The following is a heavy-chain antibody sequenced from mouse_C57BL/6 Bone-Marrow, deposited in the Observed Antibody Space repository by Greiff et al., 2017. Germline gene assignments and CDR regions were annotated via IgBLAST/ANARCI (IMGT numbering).Heavy chain of an antibody. J-gene: IGHJ4*01. CDR1: GYTFTSYG. CDR2: IYIGNGYT. V-gene: IGHV1-58*01. CDR3: ARLRRWFYYAMDY. D-gene: IGHD2-12*01. Sequence: VQLQQSGAELVRPGSSVKMSCKTSGYTFTSYGINWVKQRPGPGLEWIGYIYIGNGYTEYKEKLKGKATLTSDTSSSTAYLQISSLTSEDSAIYYCARLRRWFYYAMDYWGQGTSVTVSS.